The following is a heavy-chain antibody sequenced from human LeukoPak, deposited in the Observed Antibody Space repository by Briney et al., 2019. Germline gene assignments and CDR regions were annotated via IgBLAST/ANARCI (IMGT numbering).Heavy chain of an antibody. CDR1: GFTFSSYS. CDR2: ISSSGSTI. Sequence: PGGSLRLSCAASGFTFSSYSMNWVRQAPGKGLEWVSYISSSGSTIYYADSVKGRFTISRDNAKNSLYLQMNSLRAEDTAVYYCASLYFMRLALGAFDIWGQGTMVTVSS. D-gene: IGHD3-9*01. V-gene: IGHV3-48*04. CDR3: ASLYFMRLALGAFDI. J-gene: IGHJ3*02.